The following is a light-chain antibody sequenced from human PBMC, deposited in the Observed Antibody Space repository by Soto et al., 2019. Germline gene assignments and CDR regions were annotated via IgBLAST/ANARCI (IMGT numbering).Light chain of an antibody. J-gene: IGKJ1*01. V-gene: IGKV3-20*01. CDR3: QQYNNWPLWT. CDR1: ESVSSSY. CDR2: GAS. Sequence: EIVLTQSPGSLSLSRGERASLSCRASESVSSSYLAWYQQKPGQAPRLLIYGASSRATGIPDRFSGSGSGTEFTLTISSLQSEDFAVYYCQQYNNWPLWTFGQGTKVDIK.